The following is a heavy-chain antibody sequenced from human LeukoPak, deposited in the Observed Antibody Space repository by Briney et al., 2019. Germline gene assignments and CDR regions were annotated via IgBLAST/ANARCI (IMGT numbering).Heavy chain of an antibody. CDR3: ARHHDSSGYYVDY. D-gene: IGHD3-22*01. CDR1: GYIFTSYW. J-gene: IGHJ4*02. V-gene: IGHV5-51*01. CDR2: IDPGDSDT. Sequence: GESLKISCKAAGYIFTSYWIVWGRQMPGKRLEWMGIIDPGDSDTRYSPSFQGQVSISADKSISTAYLQWSSLKASDTAMYYCARHHDSSGYYVDYWGQGTLVTVSS.